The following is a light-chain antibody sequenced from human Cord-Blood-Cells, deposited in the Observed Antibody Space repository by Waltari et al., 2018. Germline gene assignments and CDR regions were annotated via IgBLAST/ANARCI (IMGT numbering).Light chain of an antibody. CDR2: DAS. CDR3: QQRSNWPIT. J-gene: IGKJ5*01. Sequence: EIVLTQSPATLSLSPGERATLSCRASQRVSSYLAWYQHKPGQAPRLLIYDASNRATGIPARFSGSGSGTDFTLTISILEPEDFAVYYCQQRSNWPITFGQGTRLEIK. CDR1: QRVSSY. V-gene: IGKV3-11*01.